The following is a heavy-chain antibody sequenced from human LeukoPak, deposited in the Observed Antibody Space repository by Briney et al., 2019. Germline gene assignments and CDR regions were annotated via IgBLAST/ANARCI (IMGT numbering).Heavy chain of an antibody. J-gene: IGHJ6*02. CDR3: ARSGAGSGSEGYYYGMDV. CDR1: GFTFSDAW. D-gene: IGHD3-10*01. V-gene: IGHV3-15*01. CDR2: IKSKTDGGTT. Sequence: GGSLRLSCAASGFTFSDAWMSWVRQAPGKGLEWVGRIKSKTDGGTTDYAAPVKGRFTISRDDSKNTLYLQMNSLRAEDTAVYYCARSGAGSGSEGYYYGMDVWGQGTTVTVSS.